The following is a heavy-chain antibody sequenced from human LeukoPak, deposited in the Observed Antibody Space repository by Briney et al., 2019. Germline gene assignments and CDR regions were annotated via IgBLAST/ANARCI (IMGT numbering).Heavy chain of an antibody. CDR1: GFTFSGYA. CDR3: AKVAGYSGYDYDIYYFDY. J-gene: IGHJ4*02. Sequence: GGSLRLSCAASGFTFSGYAMSWVRQAPGKGLEWVSAISGSGGSTYYADSVKGRFTISRDNSKNTLYLQMNSLRAEDTAVYYCAKVAGYSGYDYDIYYFDYWGQGTLVTVSS. CDR2: ISGSGGST. D-gene: IGHD5-12*01. V-gene: IGHV3-23*01.